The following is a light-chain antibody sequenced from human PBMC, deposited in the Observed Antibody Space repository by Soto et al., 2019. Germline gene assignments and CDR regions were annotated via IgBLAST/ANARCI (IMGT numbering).Light chain of an antibody. CDR2: GSS. CDR1: QSVSRPY. J-gene: IGKJ2*01. Sequence: EIGFTQSPGTLSLSPGERVTLACRSSQSVSRPYVAWYQQKPGQAPRLLIYGSSSSATGIPDRFSGSGSWTDFNLTISRLETEYVAVYYCQQFGSSPLYTCGQGPKLEIK. CDR3: QQFGSSPLYT. V-gene: IGKV3-20*01.